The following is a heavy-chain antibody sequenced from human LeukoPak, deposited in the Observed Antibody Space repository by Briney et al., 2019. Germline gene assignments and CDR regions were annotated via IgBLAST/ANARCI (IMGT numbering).Heavy chain of an antibody. CDR2: MNPNSSDT. J-gene: IGHJ4*02. CDR3: AEERVGTMIVVA. V-gene: IGHV1-2*02. CDR1: GYIFSGYY. D-gene: IGHD3-22*01. Sequence: GASVKVSCKASGYIFSGYYIHWVRQAPGQGLEWMGWMNPNSSDTSYAQKFQGRVTMTRDMSTSTVYMELSSLRSEDTAVYYCAEERVGTMIVVAWGQGTLVTVSS.